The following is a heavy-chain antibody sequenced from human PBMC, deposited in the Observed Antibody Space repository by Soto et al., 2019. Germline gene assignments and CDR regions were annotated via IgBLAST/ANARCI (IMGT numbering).Heavy chain of an antibody. V-gene: IGHV3-74*03. D-gene: IGHD1-26*01. Sequence: EGQLVESGGGSVQPGGSLRLSCAASGFTFTTFWMHWVRQAPGKGLVWVAHIHNDGTNTTYPDFVKGRFTISRDNAKNTVYLQMNSLRAEDTAMYYCIRDFGEVGSTAAFDIWGHGTMVTV. CDR2: IHNDGTNT. CDR3: IRDFGEVGSTAAFDI. CDR1: GFTFTTFW. J-gene: IGHJ3*02.